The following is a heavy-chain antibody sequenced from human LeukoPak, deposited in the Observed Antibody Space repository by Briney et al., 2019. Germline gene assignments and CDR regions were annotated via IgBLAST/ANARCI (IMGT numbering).Heavy chain of an antibody. D-gene: IGHD3-16*01. CDR1: GYTFSNFY. J-gene: IGHJ5*02. V-gene: IGHV1-46*01. CDR2: VNPSGGGT. CDR3: VRTLGAVLDSRYWFDP. Sequence: ASVKISCKASGYTFSNFYMHWVRQAPGQGFEWMGVVNPSGGGTSYAQTFQARLTMTRDMSTTTVYMELSSLRFEDTAVYYCVRTLGAVLDSRYWFDPWGQGTLVTVSS.